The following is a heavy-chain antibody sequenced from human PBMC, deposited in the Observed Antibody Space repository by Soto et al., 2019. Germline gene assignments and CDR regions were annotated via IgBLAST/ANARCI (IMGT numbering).Heavy chain of an antibody. CDR1: GFIFSDYW. J-gene: IGHJ4*02. Sequence: EVQLVESGGGLVQPGGSLKLSCVASGFIFSDYWMGWVRQAPGKGLEWVANIRQDGGEKYYVDSVRGRFTISRDNAKNSLYLQMNSLSAEDTAVYYCARDPHPHFDYWGQGTLVTVSS. CDR3: ARDPHPHFDY. CDR2: IRQDGGEK. V-gene: IGHV3-7*01.